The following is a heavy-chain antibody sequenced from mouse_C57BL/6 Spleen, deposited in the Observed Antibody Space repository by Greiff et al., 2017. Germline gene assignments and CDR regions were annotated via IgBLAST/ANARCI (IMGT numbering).Heavy chain of an antibody. J-gene: IGHJ1*03. CDR3: ARRGDYYGSHWYFDV. CDR1: GFSLSTSGMG. V-gene: IGHV8-12*01. CDR2: IYWDDDK. Sequence: QVTLKESGPGILQSSQTLSLTCSFSGFSLSTSGMGVSWIRQPSGKGLEWLAHIYWDDDKRYNPSLKSRPTISKDTSRTQVFLKITSVDTADTATYYGARRGDYYGSHWYFDVWGTGTTVTVAS. D-gene: IGHD1-1*01.